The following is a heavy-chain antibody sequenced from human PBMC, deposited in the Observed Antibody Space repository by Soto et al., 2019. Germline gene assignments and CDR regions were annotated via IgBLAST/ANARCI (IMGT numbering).Heavy chain of an antibody. D-gene: IGHD3-16*01. CDR1: GFTFSSYA. CDR2: ISGSGGST. CDR3: AGDWGSCDGDDAFDI. Sequence: EVQLLESGGGLVQPGGSLRLSCAASGFTFSSYAMSWVRQAPGKGLEWVSAISGSGGSTYYADSVKGRFTISRENSKNTLYLQMNGLRAEDTAVYYCAGDWGSCDGDDAFDIWGQGTMVTVSS. J-gene: IGHJ3*02. V-gene: IGHV3-23*01.